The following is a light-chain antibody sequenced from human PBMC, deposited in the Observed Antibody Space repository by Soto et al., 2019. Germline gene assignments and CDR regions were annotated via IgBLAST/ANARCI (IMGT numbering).Light chain of an antibody. J-gene: IGKJ2*03. V-gene: IGKV3-20*01. CDR1: QSVTSNS. CDR2: GAS. Sequence: EIVLTQSPGTLSLSPGERAALSCRASQSVTSNSVAWYQQRPGQAPRLLIYGASSRAAGIPDRFSGSGSGTDFTLTISRLEPDDCAVYFCQQYGDSPPYSFGQGTKLEIK. CDR3: QQYGDSPPYS.